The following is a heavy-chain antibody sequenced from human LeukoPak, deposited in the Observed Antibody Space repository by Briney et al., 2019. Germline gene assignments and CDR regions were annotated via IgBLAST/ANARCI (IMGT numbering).Heavy chain of an antibody. D-gene: IGHD3-10*01. Sequence: GRSLRLSCAASGFTFSSYAMHWVRQAPGKGLEWVAVISYDGSNKYYADSVKGRFTIPRDNSKNTLYLQMNSLRAEDTAVYYCARDHKVRGGTMVRGVLDYWGQGTLVSVSS. CDR3: ARDHKVRGGTMVRGVLDY. CDR1: GFTFSSYA. J-gene: IGHJ4*02. V-gene: IGHV3-30-3*01. CDR2: ISYDGSNK.